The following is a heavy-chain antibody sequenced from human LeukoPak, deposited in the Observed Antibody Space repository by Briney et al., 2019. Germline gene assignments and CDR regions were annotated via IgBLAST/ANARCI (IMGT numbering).Heavy chain of an antibody. V-gene: IGHV3-30*01. J-gene: IGHJ4*02. Sequence: GGSLRLSCAASGFTFSSYAMHWVRQAPGKGLEWVALISSDGSNIYYADSVKGRFTISRDISKNTLYLQMNNLRAEDTAVYFCARDRDKDSRGYYPGPLDYWGQGALVTVSS. D-gene: IGHD3-22*01. CDR1: GFTFSSYA. CDR3: ARDRDKDSRGYYPGPLDY. CDR2: ISSDGSNI.